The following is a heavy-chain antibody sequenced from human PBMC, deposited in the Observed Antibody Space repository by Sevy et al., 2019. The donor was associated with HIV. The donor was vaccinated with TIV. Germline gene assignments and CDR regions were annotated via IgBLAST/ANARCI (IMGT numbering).Heavy chain of an antibody. CDR2: MSYDGSNK. D-gene: IGHD1-26*01. V-gene: IGHV3-30*04. CDR3: ARGENTAEYLHH. CDR1: GFIFSNFA. J-gene: IGHJ1*01. Sequence: GGSLRLSCAASGFIFSNFAMHWVPQAPGKGLEWVAVMSYDGSNKYYADSVKGRFTVSRDNSRNILSLQMNSLRRDDTAVYYCARGENTAEYLHHWGQGTLVTVSS.